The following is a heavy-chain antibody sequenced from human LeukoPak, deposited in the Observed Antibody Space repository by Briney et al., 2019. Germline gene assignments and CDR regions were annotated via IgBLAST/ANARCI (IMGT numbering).Heavy chain of an antibody. J-gene: IGHJ6*03. CDR1: GFTFSSYE. CDR3: ARVRSYFYYYYMDV. V-gene: IGHV3-48*03. Sequence: GSLRLSCEGSGFTFSSYEMNWVRQAPGKGLEWVSYIHTGSSPTSYADSVKGRFTISRDNAKNSLYLQMNSLRAEDTAVYYCARVRSYFYYYYMDVWGKGTMVTVSS. CDR2: IHTGSSPT. D-gene: IGHD3-10*01.